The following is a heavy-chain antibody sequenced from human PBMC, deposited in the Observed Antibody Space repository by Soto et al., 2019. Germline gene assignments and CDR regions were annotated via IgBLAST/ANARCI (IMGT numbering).Heavy chain of an antibody. CDR1: GFTFSSYA. CDR3: AKDDWSGRGPSVDY. V-gene: IGHV3-23*01. Sequence: EVQLLESGGGLVQPGGSLRLSCAASGFTFSSYAMSWVRQAPGKGLEWVSAISGSGGSTYYADSVKGRFTISRDNSKNTLYLQMNSLRAEDTALYYCAKDDWSGRGPSVDYWGQGTLVTVSS. CDR2: ISGSGGST. J-gene: IGHJ4*02. D-gene: IGHD2-21*01.